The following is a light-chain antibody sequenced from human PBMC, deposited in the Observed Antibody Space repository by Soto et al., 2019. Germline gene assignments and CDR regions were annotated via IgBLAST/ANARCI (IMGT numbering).Light chain of an antibody. V-gene: IGKV1-39*01. CDR2: TAS. Sequence: DIQMTQSPTSLSAPVGDSVTITCRASQNIKKFLNWYQQKPGTAPKLLIYTASSVQAGFPSRFSGSGSGTDFILTISNLQPEDCATYSCQQAFSAPLTFGGGTRVEI. J-gene: IGKJ4*01. CDR1: QNIKKF. CDR3: QQAFSAPLT.